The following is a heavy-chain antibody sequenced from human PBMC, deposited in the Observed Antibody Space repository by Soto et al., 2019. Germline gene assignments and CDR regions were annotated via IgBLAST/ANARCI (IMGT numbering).Heavy chain of an antibody. CDR3: ARIRDDYGGAHDY. V-gene: IGHV5-51*01. Sequence: GESLKISCKGSGYSFTSYWIGWVRQMPGKGLEWMGIIYPGDSDTRYSPSFQGQVTTSADKSISTAYLQWSSLEASDTAMYYCARIRDDYGGAHDYWGQGTLVTVSS. CDR2: IYPGDSDT. J-gene: IGHJ4*02. CDR1: GYSFTSYW. D-gene: IGHD4-17*01.